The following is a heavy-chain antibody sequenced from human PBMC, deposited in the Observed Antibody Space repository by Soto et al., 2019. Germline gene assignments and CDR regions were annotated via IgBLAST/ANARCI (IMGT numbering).Heavy chain of an antibody. D-gene: IGHD6-19*01. V-gene: IGHV3-53*04. CDR3: ASSTVAGYFDY. CDR1: GFTVSSNY. Sequence: EVQLVESGGGLVQPGGSLRLSCVASGFTVSSNYMSWVRQAPGKGLEWVSVIYSGGSTYYADSVKGRFTISRHNSKNTLYLQMNSLRAEDTAVYYCASSTVAGYFDYWGQGTLVTVSS. J-gene: IGHJ4*02. CDR2: IYSGGST.